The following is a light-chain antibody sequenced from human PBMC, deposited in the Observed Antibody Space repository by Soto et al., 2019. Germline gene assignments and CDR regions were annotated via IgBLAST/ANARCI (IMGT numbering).Light chain of an antibody. CDR2: AAS. CDR3: QQYNSYPHT. V-gene: IGKV1-16*02. J-gene: IGKJ2*01. CDR1: QGIGND. Sequence: DIQMTQSPSSLSASVGDRVTITCRASQGIGNDLVWFQQKPGKAPKSLIYAASNLKGGVPSKFGGSGSGTDFTLTISSLQTEDFATYYCQQYNSYPHTFGQGTKVEIK.